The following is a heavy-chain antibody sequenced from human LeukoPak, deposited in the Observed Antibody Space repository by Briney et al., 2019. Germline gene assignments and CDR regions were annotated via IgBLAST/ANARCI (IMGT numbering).Heavy chain of an antibody. CDR2: ISSNGGST. Sequence: QPERSLRLSCAASGFTFSSYAMHWVRQAPGKGLEYVSAISSNGGSTYYADSVKGRFTISRDNSKNTLYLQMSSLRAEDTAVYYCVKIHLVVGHYWGQGTLVTVSS. J-gene: IGHJ4*02. CDR3: VKIHLVVGHY. D-gene: IGHD2-2*01. CDR1: GFTFSSYA. V-gene: IGHV3-64D*06.